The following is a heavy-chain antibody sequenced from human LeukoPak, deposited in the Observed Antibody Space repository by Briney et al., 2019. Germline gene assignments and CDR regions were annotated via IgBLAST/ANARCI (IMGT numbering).Heavy chain of an antibody. J-gene: IGHJ5*02. CDR2: IYYSGST. CDR3: ARHGGLTIFGTPRWFDP. V-gene: IGHV4-31*03. Sequence: SETLSLTCTVSGGSISSGGYYWSWIRQHPGKGLEWIGYIYYSGSTYYNPSLKSRVTISVDTSKNQFSLKLSSVTAADTAVYYCARHGGLTIFGTPRWFDPWGQGTLVTVSS. D-gene: IGHD3-3*01. CDR1: GGSISSGGYY.